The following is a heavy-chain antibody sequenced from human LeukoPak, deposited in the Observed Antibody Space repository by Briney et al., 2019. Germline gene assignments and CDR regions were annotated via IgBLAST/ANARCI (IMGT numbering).Heavy chain of an antibody. D-gene: IGHD7-27*01. CDR1: GYNFTSYW. Sequence: GESLQISCKGSGYNFTSYWIGWVRQLPGKGLEWMGIIYPADSDTTYSPSFQGQVTISADKSISTAYLQWSSLKASDTAMYYCARTLTGDFDYWGQGTLVTVSS. V-gene: IGHV5-51*01. CDR3: ARTLTGDFDY. CDR2: IYPADSDT. J-gene: IGHJ4*02.